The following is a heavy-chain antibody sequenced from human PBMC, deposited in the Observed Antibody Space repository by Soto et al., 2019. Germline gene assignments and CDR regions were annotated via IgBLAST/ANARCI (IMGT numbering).Heavy chain of an antibody. J-gene: IGHJ4*02. Sequence: GGSLRLSCAASGFTFSSYAMSWVRQAPGKGLEWVSAISGSGGSTYYADSVKGRFTISRDNSKNTLYLQMNSLRAEDTAVYYCAKDQAPYGDYVPPWAGGHRYWGQGTLVTVSS. D-gene: IGHD4-17*01. V-gene: IGHV3-23*01. CDR3: AKDQAPYGDYVPPWAGGHRY. CDR2: ISGSGGST. CDR1: GFTFSSYA.